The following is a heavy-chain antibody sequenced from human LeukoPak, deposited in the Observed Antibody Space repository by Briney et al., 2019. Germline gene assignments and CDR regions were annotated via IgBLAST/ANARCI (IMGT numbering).Heavy chain of an antibody. CDR3: ARDTDSWYFDY. J-gene: IGHJ4*02. D-gene: IGHD6-13*01. CDR1: RFTFSSYS. V-gene: IGHV3-21*01. CDR2: ISSSGSYI. Sequence: GGSLRLSCAASRFTFSSYSMNWVRQAPGKGLEWVSSISSSGSYIYYADSVKGRFTISRDNAKNSLYLQMNSLRAEDTAVYYCARDTDSWYFDYWGQGTLVTVSS.